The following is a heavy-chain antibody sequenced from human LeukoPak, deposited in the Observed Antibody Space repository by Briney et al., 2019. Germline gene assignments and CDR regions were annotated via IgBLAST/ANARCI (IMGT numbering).Heavy chain of an antibody. Sequence: PSETLSLTCAVSGGSISSGGFSWSWIRQSPGKGLEYIGYLYQGGSTYYNPSLSSRVTISGDRSKNHFFLTLTSVTAADTAVYYCARTQHCRSTSCPHGLDSWGQGTLVTVSS. CDR2: LYQGGST. D-gene: IGHD2-2*01. CDR3: ARTQHCRSTSCPHGLDS. V-gene: IGHV4-30-2*06. CDR1: GGSISSGGFS. J-gene: IGHJ4*02.